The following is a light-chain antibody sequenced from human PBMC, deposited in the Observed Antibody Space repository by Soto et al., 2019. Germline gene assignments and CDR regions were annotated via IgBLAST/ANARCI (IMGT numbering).Light chain of an antibody. J-gene: IGKJ1*01. Sequence: DLQLTQSPSSLSASVGDRVTITCRASQSISMSLNWYQQKSGKAPELLIFGSSTLQGGVSSQFSASGSGTEFTLTINYLQPEDCATYYCQQSYSLPRTVGQGTKVAI. V-gene: IGKV1-39*01. CDR1: QSISMS. CDR2: GSS. CDR3: QQSYSLPRT.